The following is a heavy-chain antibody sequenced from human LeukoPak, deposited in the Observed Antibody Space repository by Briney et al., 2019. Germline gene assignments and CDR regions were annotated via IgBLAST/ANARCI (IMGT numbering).Heavy chain of an antibody. V-gene: IGHV1-69*01. CDR1: GGTFSSYA. D-gene: IGHD5-12*01. J-gene: IGHJ4*02. Sequence: GSSVKVSCKASGGTFSSYAISWVRQAPGQGLEWMGGIIPIFGTANYAQKFQGRVTITADESTSTAYMELSSLRSEDTAVYYCASGIYSGYDFYYFDYWGQGTLATVSS. CDR3: ASGIYSGYDFYYFDY. CDR2: IIPIFGTA.